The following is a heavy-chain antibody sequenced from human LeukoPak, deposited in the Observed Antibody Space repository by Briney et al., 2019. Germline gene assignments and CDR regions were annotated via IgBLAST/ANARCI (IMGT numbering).Heavy chain of an antibody. D-gene: IGHD1-1*01. V-gene: IGHV1-2*06. CDR2: INPNSGGT. J-gene: IGHJ4*02. CDR3: ARLPRRSGNYFDY. Sequence: ASVKVSCKASGYTFTGYYMHWVRQAPGQGLEWMGRINPNSGGTNYAQKFQGRVTMTRDTSISTAYMELSRLRSDDTAVYYCARLPRRSGNYFDYWGQGTLVTVSS. CDR1: GYTFTGYY.